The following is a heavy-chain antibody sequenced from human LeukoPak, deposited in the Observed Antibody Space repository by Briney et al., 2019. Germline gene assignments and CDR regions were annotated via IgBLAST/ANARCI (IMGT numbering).Heavy chain of an antibody. J-gene: IGHJ4*02. V-gene: IGHV1-24*01. CDR2: FEPEGGEA. CDR3: TAGGVYSLLDH. Sequence: GPVKVSCKVSGDTLSELSMHWVRQAPGKGLEWMGGFEPEGGEAIYAQKFQGRLNMTEDTSTDTAYMDLRSLRSDDTAVYYCTAGGVYSLLDHWGQGTQVTVSS. CDR1: GDTLSELS. D-gene: IGHD5/OR15-5a*01.